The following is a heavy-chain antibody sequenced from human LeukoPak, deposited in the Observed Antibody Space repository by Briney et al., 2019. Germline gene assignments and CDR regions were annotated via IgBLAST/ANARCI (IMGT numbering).Heavy chain of an antibody. V-gene: IGHV3-11*04. Sequence: GGSLRLSCAASGFTFSDYYMSWIRQAPGKGLEWVSAISGSGGSTYYADSVKGRFTISRDNAKNSLYLQMNSLRDEDTAVYYCGGSCYSCYYGMDVWGQGTTVTVSS. J-gene: IGHJ6*02. CDR2: ISGSGGST. CDR1: GFTFSDYY. CDR3: GGSCYSCYYGMDV. D-gene: IGHD2-15*01.